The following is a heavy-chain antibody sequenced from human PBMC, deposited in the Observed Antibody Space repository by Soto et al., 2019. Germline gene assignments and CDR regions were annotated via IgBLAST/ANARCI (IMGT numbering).Heavy chain of an antibody. V-gene: IGHV3-7*01. CDR1: GFTFWRNW. D-gene: IGHD2-21*01. Sequence: PGGSLRLSRATPGFTFWRNWSSPVPPAPGKGLEWVANIKQDGSEKNYGDSVKGRFTLSRDNAKNSLYLQMNSLRAEDTVVYYCARVDEAHMSYYFDYWGQGTLVTVSS. CDR3: ARVDEAHMSYYFDY. J-gene: IGHJ4*02. CDR2: IKQDGSEK.